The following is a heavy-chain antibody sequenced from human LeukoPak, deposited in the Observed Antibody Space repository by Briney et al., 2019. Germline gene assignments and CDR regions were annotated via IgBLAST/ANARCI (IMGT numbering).Heavy chain of an antibody. J-gene: IGHJ4*02. CDR1: GFTFSSYA. V-gene: IGHV3-30*04. CDR3: AKAPRDGYNAYFDY. CDR2: ISYDGSNK. D-gene: IGHD5-24*01. Sequence: PGGSLRLSCAASGFTFSSYAMHWVRQAPGKGLEWVAVISYDGSNKYYADSVKGRFTISRDNSKNTLYLQMNSLRAEDTAVYYCAKAPRDGYNAYFDYWGQGTLVTVSS.